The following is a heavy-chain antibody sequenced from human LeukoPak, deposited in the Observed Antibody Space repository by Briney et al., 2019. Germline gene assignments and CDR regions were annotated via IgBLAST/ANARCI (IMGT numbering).Heavy chain of an antibody. CDR1: GFTLSTYA. J-gene: IGHJ4*02. V-gene: IGHV3-21*01. Sequence: GGSLRLSCAASGFTLSTYAMNWVRQAPGKGLEWVSSISSSSSYIYYADSMRGRFTISRDNAKNSLYLQMNSLRAEDTAVYYCAHSSGYAYGLDHWGQGTLVTVSS. CDR3: AHSSGYAYGLDH. CDR2: ISSSSSYI. D-gene: IGHD5-18*01.